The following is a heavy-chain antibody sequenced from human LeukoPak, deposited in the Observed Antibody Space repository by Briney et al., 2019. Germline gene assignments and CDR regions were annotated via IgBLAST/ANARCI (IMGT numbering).Heavy chain of an antibody. J-gene: IGHJ4*02. V-gene: IGHV5-51*01. CDR1: GYSFTSYW. CDR2: IYPGDSDT. Sequence: XXSGYSFTSYWIGWVRQMPGKGLEWMGIIYPGDSDTRYSPSFQGQVTISADKSISTAYLQWSSLKASDTAMYYCAXXXXXXXGHXXXDYWGQXTXVTVSS. CDR3: AXXXXXXXGHXXXDY.